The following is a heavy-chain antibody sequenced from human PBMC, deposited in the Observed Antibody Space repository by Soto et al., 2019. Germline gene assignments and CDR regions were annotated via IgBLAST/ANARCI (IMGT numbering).Heavy chain of an antibody. CDR1: GGSISTSGYY. J-gene: IGHJ5*02. CDR3: ARCVGGAWFDP. Sequence: SETLSLTCTVSGGSISTSGYYWSWIRQHPGKDLEWIGNIYYSGTTYYNPSLKSRVTISVDRSKNQFSLQLSSVTAADPAVYFCARCVGGAWFDPWGQGTLVTVSS. CDR2: IYYSGTT. V-gene: IGHV4-31*03. D-gene: IGHD3-16*01.